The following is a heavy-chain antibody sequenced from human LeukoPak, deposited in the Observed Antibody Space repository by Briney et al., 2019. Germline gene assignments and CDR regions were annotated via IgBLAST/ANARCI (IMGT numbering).Heavy chain of an antibody. V-gene: IGHV3-48*03. Sequence: QPGGSLRLSCAASGFTFSSYEMNWVRQAPGKGLEWVSYISSSGSTICYADSVKGRFTISRGNAKNSLYLQMNSLRAEDTAVYYCARAGVGSGWYGTGYYGMDVWGKGTTVTVSS. D-gene: IGHD6-19*01. CDR2: ISSSGSTI. CDR1: GFTFSSYE. J-gene: IGHJ6*04. CDR3: ARAGVGSGWYGTGYYGMDV.